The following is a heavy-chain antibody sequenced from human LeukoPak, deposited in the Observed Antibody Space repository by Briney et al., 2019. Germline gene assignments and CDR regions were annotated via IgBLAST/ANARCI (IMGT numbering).Heavy chain of an antibody. V-gene: IGHV4-30-2*01. CDR3: ARDVRFGELPIE. CDR1: GGSISSGGYY. D-gene: IGHD3-10*01. Sequence: SQTLSLTCSVSGGSISSGGYYWSWIRQPPGKGLEWIGYIYHSGSTYYNPSLKSRVTISVDRSKNQFSLKLSSVTAADTAVYYCARDVRFGELPIEWGQGTLITVSS. J-gene: IGHJ4*02. CDR2: IYHSGST.